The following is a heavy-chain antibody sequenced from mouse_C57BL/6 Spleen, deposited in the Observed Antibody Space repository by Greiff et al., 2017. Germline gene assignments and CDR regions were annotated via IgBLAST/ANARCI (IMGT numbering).Heavy chain of an antibody. V-gene: IGHV10-1*01. CDR2: IRSKSNNYAT. D-gene: IGHD2-5*01. Sequence: EVKLQESGGGLVQPKGSLKLSCAASGFSFNTYAMNWVRQAPGKGLEWVARIRSKSNNYATYYAESVKDRFTISRDNSENMLYLQMNNLKTEDTAMYYCVRYENYSNYDDAMDYWGQGTSVTVSS. CDR1: GFSFNTYA. J-gene: IGHJ4*01. CDR3: VRYENYSNYDDAMDY.